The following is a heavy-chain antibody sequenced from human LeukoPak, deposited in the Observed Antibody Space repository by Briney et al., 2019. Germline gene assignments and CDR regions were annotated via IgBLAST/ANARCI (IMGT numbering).Heavy chain of an antibody. V-gene: IGHV1-18*01. Sequence: ASVKVSCKASGYTFTSYGISWVRQAPGQGLEWMGWISAYNGNTNYAQKLQGRVTMTTDTSTSTAYMELRSLRSDDTAVYYCARGPFYYYGSGSCYKVGLRHYYYYYMDVWGKGTTVTVSS. CDR2: ISAYNGNT. CDR1: GYTFTSYG. CDR3: ARGPFYYYGSGSCYKVGLRHYYYYYMDV. D-gene: IGHD3-10*01. J-gene: IGHJ6*03.